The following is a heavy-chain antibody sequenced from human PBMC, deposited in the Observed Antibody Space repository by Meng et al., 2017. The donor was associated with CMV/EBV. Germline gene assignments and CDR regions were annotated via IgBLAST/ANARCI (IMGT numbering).Heavy chain of an antibody. D-gene: IGHD3-3*01. V-gene: IGHV3-21*01. Sequence: GGSLRLSCAASGFTFSSYSMNWVRQAPGKGLEWVSSISSSSYIYYADSVKGRFTISRDNAKNSLYLQMNSLRAEDTAVYYCARDYPLRSYVGYGMDVWGQGTTVTVSS. CDR2: ISSSSYI. CDR3: ARDYPLRSYVGYGMDV. J-gene: IGHJ6*02. CDR1: GFTFSSYS.